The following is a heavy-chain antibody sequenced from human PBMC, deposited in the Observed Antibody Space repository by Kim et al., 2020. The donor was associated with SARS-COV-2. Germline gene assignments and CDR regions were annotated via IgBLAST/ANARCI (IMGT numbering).Heavy chain of an antibody. CDR2: INQSGRT. V-gene: IGHV4-34*01. J-gene: IGHJ4*02. Sequence: SETLSLICAVFGESFSGYYWNWIRQPPGKGLEWIGEINQSGRTNSNPSLKSRITMSVDVSKNQFSLRLNSVTAADTAVYYCARGWAYGSGSSHFDFWGLGTLVSVSS. CDR1: GESFSGYY. CDR3: ARGWAYGSGSSHFDF. D-gene: IGHD3-10*01.